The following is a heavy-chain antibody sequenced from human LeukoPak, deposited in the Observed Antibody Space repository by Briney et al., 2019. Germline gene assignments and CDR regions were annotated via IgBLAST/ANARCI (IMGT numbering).Heavy chain of an antibody. Sequence: GGSLRLSCAASGFTFSSYAMHWVRQAPGKGLEWVAVISYDGSNKYYADSVKGRFTISRDNSKNTLYLQMNSLRAEDTAVYYCARDSGDYGDYGGDGGFDYWGQGTLVTVSS. J-gene: IGHJ4*02. CDR1: GFTFSSYA. D-gene: IGHD4-17*01. V-gene: IGHV3-30-3*01. CDR2: ISYDGSNK. CDR3: ARDSGDYGDYGGDGGFDY.